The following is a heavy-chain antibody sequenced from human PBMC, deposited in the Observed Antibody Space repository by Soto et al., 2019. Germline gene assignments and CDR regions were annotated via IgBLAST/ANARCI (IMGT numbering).Heavy chain of an antibody. CDR3: ARVLDRGPYYYDSSGLDY. CDR1: GGTFSSYA. V-gene: IGHV1-69*13. CDR2: IIPIFGTA. D-gene: IGHD3-22*01. J-gene: IGHJ4*02. Sequence: SVKVSCKASGGTFSSYAISWVRQAPGQGLEWMGGIIPIFGTANYAQKFQGRVTITADESTSTAYMELSSLRSEDTAVYYCARVLDRGPYYYDSSGLDYWGQGTLVTVSS.